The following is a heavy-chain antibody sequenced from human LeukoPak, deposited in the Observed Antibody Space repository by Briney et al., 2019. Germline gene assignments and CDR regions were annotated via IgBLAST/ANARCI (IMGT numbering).Heavy chain of an antibody. J-gene: IGHJ5*02. CDR3: ARAPCSSTSCYSDLNWFDP. V-gene: IGHV1-69*02. CDR1: GGTFSSYT. CDR2: IIPILGIA. Sequence: SVKVSCKASGGTFSSYTISWVRQAPGQGLEWMERIIPILGIANYAQKFQGRVTITADKSTSTAYMELSSLRSEDTAVYYCARAPCSSTSCYSDLNWFDPWGQGTLVTVSS. D-gene: IGHD2-2*01.